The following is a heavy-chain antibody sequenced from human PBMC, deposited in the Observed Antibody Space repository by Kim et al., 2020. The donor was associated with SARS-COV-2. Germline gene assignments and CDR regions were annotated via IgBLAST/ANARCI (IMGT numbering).Heavy chain of an antibody. D-gene: IGHD3-22*01. CDR3: ARGVTMIVVAPDY. J-gene: IGHJ4*02. Sequence: YAQKFRGRVTMTRNTSISTAYMELSSLRSEDTAVYYCARGVTMIVVAPDYWGQGTLVTVSS. V-gene: IGHV1-8*01.